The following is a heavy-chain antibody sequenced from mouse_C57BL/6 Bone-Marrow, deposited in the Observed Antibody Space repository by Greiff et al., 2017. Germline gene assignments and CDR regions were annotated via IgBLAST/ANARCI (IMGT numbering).Heavy chain of an antibody. J-gene: IGHJ1*03. CDR1: GYTFTSYW. CDR2: IYPSDSET. Sequence: QVQLQQPGAELVRPGSSVKLSCKASGYTFTSYWMDWVKQRPGQGLEWIGNIYPSDSETHYNQKFKDKATLTVDKSSSTAYMQLSSLTSEDSAVYYCARSPIHGYDRYFDVWGTGTTVTVSS. CDR3: ARSPIHGYDRYFDV. V-gene: IGHV1-61*01. D-gene: IGHD2-2*01.